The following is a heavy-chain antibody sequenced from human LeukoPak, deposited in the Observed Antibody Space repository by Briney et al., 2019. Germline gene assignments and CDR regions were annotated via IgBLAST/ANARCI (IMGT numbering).Heavy chain of an antibody. CDR2: ISYDGSNK. CDR3: ARVFRIAARPAWFDP. Sequence: GGPLRLSCAASGFTFSSYAMHWVRQAPGKGLEWVAVISYDGSNKYYADSVKGRFTISRDNSKNTLYLQMNSLRAEDTAVYYCARVFRIAARPAWFDPWGQGTLVTVSS. D-gene: IGHD6-6*01. J-gene: IGHJ5*02. CDR1: GFTFSSYA. V-gene: IGHV3-30-3*01.